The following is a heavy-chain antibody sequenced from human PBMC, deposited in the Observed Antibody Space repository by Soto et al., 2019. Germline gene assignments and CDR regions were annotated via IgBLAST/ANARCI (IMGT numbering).Heavy chain of an antibody. CDR3: ARHVVVVPAAIDYYYGMDV. Sequence: QVQLQESGPGLVKPSETLSLTCTVSGGSISSYYWSWIRQPPGKGLEWIGYIYYSGSTNYNPSLKSRVTISVDPSKNQFSLKLSSVTAADTAVYYCARHVVVVPAAIDYYYGMDVWGQGTTVTVSS. CDR2: IYYSGST. J-gene: IGHJ6*02. CDR1: GGSISSYY. D-gene: IGHD2-2*01. V-gene: IGHV4-59*08.